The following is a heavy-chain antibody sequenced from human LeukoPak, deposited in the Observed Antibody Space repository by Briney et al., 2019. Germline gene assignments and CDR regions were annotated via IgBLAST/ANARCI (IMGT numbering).Heavy chain of an antibody. V-gene: IGHV4-34*01. D-gene: IGHD2-21*01. Sequence: SETLSLTCAVYGGSFSGYYWSWIRQPPGKGLEWIGEINHSGSTNYNPSLKSRVTISVDTSKNQFSLRLSSVTAADTAVYYCAGSRPRAAYGDWGQGTLVTVSS. CDR1: GGSFSGYY. CDR2: INHSGST. CDR3: AGSRPRAAYGD. J-gene: IGHJ4*02.